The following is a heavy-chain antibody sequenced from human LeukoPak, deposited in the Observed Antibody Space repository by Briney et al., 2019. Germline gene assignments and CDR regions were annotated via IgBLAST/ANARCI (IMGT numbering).Heavy chain of an antibody. Sequence: GGSLRLSCAASGFTFSSYGMHWVHQAPGKGLEWVAVIWYDGSNKYYADSVKGRFTISRDNSKNTLYLQMNSLRAEDTAVYYCARDRIAARPAGTPLVPWGQGTLVTVSS. D-gene: IGHD6-6*01. V-gene: IGHV3-33*01. J-gene: IGHJ5*02. CDR2: IWYDGSNK. CDR3: ARDRIAARPAGTPLVP. CDR1: GFTFSSYG.